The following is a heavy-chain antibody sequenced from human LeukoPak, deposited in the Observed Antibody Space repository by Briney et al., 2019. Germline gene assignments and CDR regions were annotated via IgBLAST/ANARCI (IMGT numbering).Heavy chain of an antibody. D-gene: IGHD2-2*01. Sequence: SVKVSCKASGGTFSSYAISWVRQAPGQGLEWMGRIIPILGIANYAQKFQGRVTITADKSTSTAYMELSSLRSEDTAVYYCARGGRSTSSREGDAFDIWGQGTMVTVSS. J-gene: IGHJ3*02. CDR2: IIPILGIA. V-gene: IGHV1-69*04. CDR1: GGTFSSYA. CDR3: ARGGRSTSSREGDAFDI.